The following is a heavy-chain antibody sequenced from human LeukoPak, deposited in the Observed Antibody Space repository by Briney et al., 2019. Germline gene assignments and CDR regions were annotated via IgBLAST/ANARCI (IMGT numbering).Heavy chain of an antibody. CDR2: IYSSGDT. Sequence: PSETLSLTCTVSGVSISSDSHYWGWICQPPGKGLEWIGYIYSSGDTHYNPSVKSRVAISADTSNNQFSLRLSSVTAADTAVYYCTRDMRFASGTYYEDHVDVWGQGTTVTVSS. CDR3: TRDMRFASGTYYEDHVDV. D-gene: IGHD3-10*01. J-gene: IGHJ6*02. V-gene: IGHV4-30-4*01. CDR1: GVSISSDSHY.